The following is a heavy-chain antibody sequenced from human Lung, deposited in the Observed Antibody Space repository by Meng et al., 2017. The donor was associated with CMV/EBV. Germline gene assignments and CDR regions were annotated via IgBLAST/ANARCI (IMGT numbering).Heavy chain of an antibody. J-gene: IGHJ4*02. CDR3: VRSSCSSLFDY. Sequence: QVPLALAGAAMEQPRTSVQLSSTSPGFTFSQHYSHWLRQAPPQVLEWMCGVISNNDAPNYARKFQGRVSIIRDTSICTAHIEMSRLMSDVTAVSNYVRSSCSSLFDYCGQETLVTVSS. D-gene: IGHD6-6*01. CDR2: VISNNDAP. CDR1: GFTFSQHY. V-gene: IGHV1-2*02.